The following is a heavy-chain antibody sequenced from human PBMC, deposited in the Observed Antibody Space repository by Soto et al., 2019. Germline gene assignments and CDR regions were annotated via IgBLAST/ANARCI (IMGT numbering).Heavy chain of an antibody. J-gene: IGHJ6*03. CDR3: ARGSGYCSSTSCYQTSYYYYMDV. CDR2: INHSGST. Sequence: SETLSLTCAVYGGSFSGYYWSWIRQPPGKGLEWIGEINHSGSTNYNPSLKSRVTISVDTSKNQFSLKLSSVTAADTAVYYCARGSGYCSSTSCYQTSYYYYMDVWGKGTTVTVSS. D-gene: IGHD2-2*01. V-gene: IGHV4-34*01. CDR1: GGSFSGYY.